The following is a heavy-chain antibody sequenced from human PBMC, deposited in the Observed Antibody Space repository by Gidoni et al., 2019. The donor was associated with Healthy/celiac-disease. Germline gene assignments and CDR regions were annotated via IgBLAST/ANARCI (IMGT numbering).Heavy chain of an antibody. CDR2: INHSGST. D-gene: IGHD5-12*01. CDR3: ARARGYSGQPPRGWFDP. J-gene: IGHJ5*02. CDR1: VGSFSGYY. Sequence: QVQLQQWGAGLLKPSETLSLTCAVYVGSFSGYYWSWIRQPPGKGLEWIGEINHSGSTNYNPTLKSRVTISEDTSKNQFSLKLSSVTAADTAVYYCARARGYSGQPPRGWFDPWGQGTLVTVSS. V-gene: IGHV4-34*01.